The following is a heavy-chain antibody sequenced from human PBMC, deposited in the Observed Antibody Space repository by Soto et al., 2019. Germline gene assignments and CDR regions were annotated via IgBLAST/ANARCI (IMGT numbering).Heavy chain of an antibody. D-gene: IGHD6-13*01. J-gene: IGHJ3*02. Sequence: GGSLRLSCAASGFTFSSYAMSWVRQAPGKGLEWVSAISGSGGSTYYADSVKGRFTISRDDSKNTLYLQMNSLRAEDTAVYYCAKDLKQQLSYDAFDIWGQGTMVTVSS. CDR2: ISGSGGST. V-gene: IGHV3-23*01. CDR3: AKDLKQQLSYDAFDI. CDR1: GFTFSSYA.